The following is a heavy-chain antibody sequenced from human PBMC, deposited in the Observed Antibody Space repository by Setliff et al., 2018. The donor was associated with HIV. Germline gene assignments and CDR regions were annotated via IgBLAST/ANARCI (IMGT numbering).Heavy chain of an antibody. CDR2: IYSSGST. D-gene: IGHD1-26*01. Sequence: PSETLSLTCTVSGGPISNYYWAWIRQPAGKGLEWIGRIYSSGSTDYNPSLRSRVTMSVDTSNNQFSLRLTSVTAADTAFYYCARDVGGLQMATNFDYWGQGTLVTVSS. J-gene: IGHJ4*02. CDR3: ARDVGGLQMATNFDY. V-gene: IGHV4-4*07. CDR1: GGPISNYY.